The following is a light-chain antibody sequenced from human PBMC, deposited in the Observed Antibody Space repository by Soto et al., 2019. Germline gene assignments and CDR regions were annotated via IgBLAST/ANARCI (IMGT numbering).Light chain of an antibody. J-gene: IGKJ2*01. Sequence: EIVLTQSPGTLSLSPGDRATLSCRTSQSVRSSHLAWYRLKPGQAPRLLIYGSSSRATGIPDRFSGSGSGTDFTLTISRLEPEDFAVYYCQHYGRSPMYIFGQGTKLEIK. CDR1: QSVRSSH. CDR3: QHYGRSPMYI. V-gene: IGKV3-20*01. CDR2: GSS.